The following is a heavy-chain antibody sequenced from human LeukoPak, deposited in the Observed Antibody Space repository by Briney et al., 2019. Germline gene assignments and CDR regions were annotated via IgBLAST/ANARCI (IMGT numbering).Heavy chain of an antibody. CDR3: AKENCSSTRCYLDGYSSSWVY. V-gene: IGHV3-30*18. D-gene: IGHD6-13*01. CDR2: IAYYGSNK. J-gene: IGHJ4*02. CDR1: GFTFRSYG. Sequence: GVSLRLSCAASGFTFRSYGMHGVRQAPGKGLEGVPVIAYYGSNKYYADCVKGRFTISRYNSKNTLYLQTNSLRADDTAVYYCAKENCSSTRCYLDGYSSSWVYWGQGTLVTVSS.